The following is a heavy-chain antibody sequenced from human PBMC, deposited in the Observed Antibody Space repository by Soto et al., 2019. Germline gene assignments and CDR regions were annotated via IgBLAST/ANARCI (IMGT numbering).Heavy chain of an antibody. CDR2: TSYGGTT. V-gene: IGHV4-59*01. CDR1: GGSISSYY. D-gene: IGHD3-3*01. CDR3: AREGYDFWSGYYTGDYYYYYMDV. J-gene: IGHJ6*03. Sequence: PSETLSLTCSVSGGSISSYYWSWIRQPPGKGLEWIGYTSYGGTTNYNPSLKSRVTISVDTSKNQFSLKLSSVTAADTAVYYCAREGYDFWSGYYTGDYYYYYMDVWGKGTTVTVSS.